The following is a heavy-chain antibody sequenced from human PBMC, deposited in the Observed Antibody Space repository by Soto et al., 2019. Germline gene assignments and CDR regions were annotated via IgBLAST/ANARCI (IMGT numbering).Heavy chain of an antibody. CDR1: GGSFSGYY. Sequence: PSETLSLTCAVYGGSFSGYYWSWIRQPPGKGLEWIGEINHSGSTNYNPSLKSRVTISVDTSKNQFSLKLSSVTAADTAVYYCARGFYDYIWGSYRYPVAMYFDYWAQGTLVPVSS. J-gene: IGHJ4*02. D-gene: IGHD3-16*02. CDR2: INHSGST. V-gene: IGHV4-34*01. CDR3: ARGFYDYIWGSYRYPVAMYFDY.